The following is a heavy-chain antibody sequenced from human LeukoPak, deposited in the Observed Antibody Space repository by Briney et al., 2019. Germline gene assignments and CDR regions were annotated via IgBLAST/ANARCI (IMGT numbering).Heavy chain of an antibody. CDR2: ISSSSSYI. Sequence: GGSLRLSCAASGFTFSSYSMNWVRQPPGKGLEWVSSISSSSSYIYYADSVKGRFTISRDNAKNSLYLQMNSLRAEDTAVYYCARVSGYSNYFDYWGQGTLVTVSS. CDR1: GFTFSSYS. CDR3: ARVSGYSNYFDY. J-gene: IGHJ4*02. D-gene: IGHD4-11*01. V-gene: IGHV3-21*01.